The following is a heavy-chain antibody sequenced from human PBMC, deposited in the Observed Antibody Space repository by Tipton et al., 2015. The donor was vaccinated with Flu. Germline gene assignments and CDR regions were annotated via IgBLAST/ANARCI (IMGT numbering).Heavy chain of an antibody. CDR1: GGSISSSNCY. CDR2: IYYTGST. Sequence: TLSLTCTVSGGSISSSNCYWGWIRQPPEKGLEWIGSIYYTGSTYYNPSLKSRVTISADTSKNQFSLKLSSVTAADTAVYYCARTSSYGDYDVWGQGTLVTVSS. D-gene: IGHD4-17*01. J-gene: IGHJ4*02. V-gene: IGHV4-39*01. CDR3: ARTSSYGDYDV.